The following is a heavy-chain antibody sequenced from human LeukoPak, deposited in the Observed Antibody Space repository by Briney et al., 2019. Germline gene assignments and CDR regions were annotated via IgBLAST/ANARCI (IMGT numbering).Heavy chain of an antibody. CDR2: IWYDGSNE. Sequence: PGGSLRLSCAASGFTLSNSGMHWVRQAPGKGLEGVAVIWYDGSNEYYADAVKGRFIISRDNSKNTVHLQMNSLRVEDTSVYYCAREISMFVNAFDLWGQGTLVAVSS. CDR1: GFTLSNSG. J-gene: IGHJ3*01. V-gene: IGHV3-33*01. CDR3: AREISMFVNAFDL. D-gene: IGHD3-10*02.